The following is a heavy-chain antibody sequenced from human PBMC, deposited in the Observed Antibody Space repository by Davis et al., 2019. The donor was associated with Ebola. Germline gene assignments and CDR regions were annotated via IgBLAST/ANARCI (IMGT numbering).Heavy chain of an antibody. CDR2: INHSGST. Sequence: PGGSLRLSCAVYGGSFSGYYWSWIRQPPGKGLEWIGEINHSGSTNYNPSLKSRVTISVDTSKNQFSLKLSSVTAADTAVYYCARSLRRKYYYYYGMDVWGQGTTVTVSS. CDR1: GGSFSGYY. J-gene: IGHJ6*02. V-gene: IGHV4-34*01. D-gene: IGHD1-14*01. CDR3: ARSLRRKYYYYYGMDV.